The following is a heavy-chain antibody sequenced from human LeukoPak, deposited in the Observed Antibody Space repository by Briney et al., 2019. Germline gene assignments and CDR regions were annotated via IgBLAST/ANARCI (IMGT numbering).Heavy chain of an antibody. D-gene: IGHD6-25*01. V-gene: IGHV3-30*04. J-gene: IGHJ4*02. CDR1: GFTFSSYA. CDR3: ARDSAEGGFDY. CDR2: ISYDERNK. Sequence: PGGSLRLSCAASGFTFSSYAMHWVRQAPGKGLEWVALISYDERNKYYADSVKGRFTISRDNSKDTLYLQMNSLRGEDTAVYYCARDSAEGGFDYWGQGTLVPVSS.